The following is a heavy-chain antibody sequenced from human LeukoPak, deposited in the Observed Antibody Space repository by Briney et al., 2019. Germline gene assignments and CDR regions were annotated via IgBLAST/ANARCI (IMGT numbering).Heavy chain of an antibody. Sequence: ASVKVSCKASGGTFSSYAISWVRQAPGQGLEWMGGIIPIFGTANYAQKFQGRVTITTDESTSTAYMELSSLRSEDTAVYYCARDLDYGDYPYYYYMDVWGKGTTITVSS. D-gene: IGHD4-17*01. V-gene: IGHV1-69*05. CDR3: ARDLDYGDYPYYYYMDV. CDR2: IIPIFGTA. CDR1: GGTFSSYA. J-gene: IGHJ6*03.